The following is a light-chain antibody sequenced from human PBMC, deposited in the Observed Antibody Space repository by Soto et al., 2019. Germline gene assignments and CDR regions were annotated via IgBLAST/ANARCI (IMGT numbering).Light chain of an antibody. J-gene: IGKJ1*01. Sequence: AIQMTQSPSSLSASVGDRVTITCRASQGIRNDLAWYQQKPGKAPNLLIYAASNLQSGVPSRFSGSGSGTDFTFTISSLQPEDVATYYCLQDDSYPRTFGQGTQVEIK. V-gene: IGKV1-6*01. CDR2: AAS. CDR1: QGIRND. CDR3: LQDDSYPRT.